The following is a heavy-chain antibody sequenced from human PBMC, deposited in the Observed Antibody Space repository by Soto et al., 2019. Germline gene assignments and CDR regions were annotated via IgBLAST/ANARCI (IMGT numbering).Heavy chain of an antibody. CDR1: GFTFSRFG. CDR3: ARDPGQDEAMDY. V-gene: IGHV3-33*01. J-gene: IGHJ4*02. Sequence: QVQVVESGGGVVQPGRSLRLSCAASGFTFSRFGMHWVRQAPGKGLEWVAVIWHDGKNKYYADSVKVRFTISRDNSKNTLYLEMNSLRDEDTAVYYCARDPGQDEAMDYWGQGTLVTVSS. CDR2: IWHDGKNK.